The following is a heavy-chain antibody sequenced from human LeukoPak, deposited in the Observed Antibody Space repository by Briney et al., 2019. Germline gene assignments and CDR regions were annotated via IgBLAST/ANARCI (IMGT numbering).Heavy chain of an antibody. CDR1: GFTFSTYS. V-gene: IGHV3-48*01. D-gene: IGHD3-10*02. Sequence: GGSLRLSCAASGFTFSTYSMNWVRQAPGKGLEWVSYISSSSSTIHYADSVKGRFTISRDNAKNSLYLQMNSLRAEDTAVYYCAELGITMIGGVWGKGTTVTISS. J-gene: IGHJ6*04. CDR3: AELGITMIGGV. CDR2: ISSSSSTI.